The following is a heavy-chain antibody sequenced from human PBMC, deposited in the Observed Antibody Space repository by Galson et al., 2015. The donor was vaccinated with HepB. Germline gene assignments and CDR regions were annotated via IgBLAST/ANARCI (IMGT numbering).Heavy chain of an antibody. CDR1: GYTFTSYA. D-gene: IGHD3-10*01. V-gene: IGHV1-3*01. Sequence: SVKVSCKASGYTFTSYAMHWVRQAPGQRLEWMGWINAGNGNTKYSQKFQGRVTITRDTSASTAYMELSSLRPEDTAVYYCARQLDVTMVRGGNDAFDIWGQGTMVTVSS. J-gene: IGHJ3*02. CDR2: INAGNGNT. CDR3: ARQLDVTMVRGGNDAFDI.